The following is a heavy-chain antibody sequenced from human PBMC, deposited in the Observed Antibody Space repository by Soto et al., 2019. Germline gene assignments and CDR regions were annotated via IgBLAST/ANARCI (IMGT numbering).Heavy chain of an antibody. CDR3: ARLHCNSPNCVPLDP. J-gene: IGHJ5*02. Sequence: QLQLQESGPGLVKPSETLSLTCSVSGGSISSVSYYWGWIRQPPGKGLEWIGSIYYSGSAYYSPSFKSRVTMSVDTSKNPLSLELRSVTAADTAVYYCARLHCNSPNCVPLDPWGQGTLVTVSS. CDR1: GGSISSVSYY. CDR2: IYYSGSA. D-gene: IGHD2-2*01. V-gene: IGHV4-39*01.